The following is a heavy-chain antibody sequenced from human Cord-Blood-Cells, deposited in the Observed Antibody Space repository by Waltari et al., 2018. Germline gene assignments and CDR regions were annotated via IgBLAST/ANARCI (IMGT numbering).Heavy chain of an antibody. CDR1: GGSFSGYY. V-gene: IGHV4-34*01. CDR2: INHSGST. J-gene: IGHJ6*02. CDR3: ARGRRYYYYYGMDV. Sequence: QVQLQQWGAGLLKPSETLSLTCAVYGGSFSGYYWSWIRQPPGKGLEWIGEINHSGSTNYNPSLKSRVPISVDTSKNQFSLKLSSVTAADTAVYYCARGRRYYYYYGMDVWGQGTTVTVSS.